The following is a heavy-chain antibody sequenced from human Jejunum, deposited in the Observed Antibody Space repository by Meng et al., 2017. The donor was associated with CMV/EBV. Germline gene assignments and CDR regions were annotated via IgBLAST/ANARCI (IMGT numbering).Heavy chain of an antibody. D-gene: IGHD4-17*01. CDR3: IRVGLRYFEL. Sequence: SSFSVGYYSIGSVRHAPGEWLELLSSIKNKPSGDTTDYSASVKGRFTLSRDDSKSIVYMQMNSLKTEDTAVYFCIRVGLRYFELWGQGTRVTVSS. CDR2: IKNKPSGDTT. V-gene: IGHV3-49*02. CDR1: SFSVGYYS. J-gene: IGHJ4*02.